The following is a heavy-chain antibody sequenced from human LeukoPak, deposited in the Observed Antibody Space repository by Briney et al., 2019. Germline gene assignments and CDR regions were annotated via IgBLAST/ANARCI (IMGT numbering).Heavy chain of an antibody. V-gene: IGHV3-48*03. CDR1: GFTFSSYE. CDR2: ISSSGSTI. Sequence: GGSLRLSCAASGFTFSSYEMNWVRQAPGKGLEWVSYISSSGSTIYYADSVKGRFTISRDNAKNSLYLQMNSLRAEDTAIYYCARGLRASSAAWGQGTLVTVSS. D-gene: IGHD2-15*01. CDR3: ARGLRASSAA. J-gene: IGHJ5*02.